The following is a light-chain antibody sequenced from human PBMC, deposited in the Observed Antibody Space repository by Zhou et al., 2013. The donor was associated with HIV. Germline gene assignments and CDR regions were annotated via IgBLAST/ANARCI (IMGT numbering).Light chain of an antibody. CDR1: QDITKY. V-gene: IGKV1-33*01. J-gene: IGKJ3*01. CDR3: QQYDRVPVT. CDR2: DSS. Sequence: DIQMTQSPSSLSASIGDRVTITCQASQDITKYLNWYQQKPGKAPKLLIYDSSNLETGVPSRFSGTGSGSDFTFTISALQPEDIATYYCQQYDRVPVTFGPGTKINVK.